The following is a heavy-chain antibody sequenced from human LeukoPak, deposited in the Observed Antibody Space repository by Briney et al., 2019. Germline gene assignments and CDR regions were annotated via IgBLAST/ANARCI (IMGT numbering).Heavy chain of an antibody. CDR1: GASISSYY. V-gene: IGHV4-59*08. Sequence: SETLSLTCTVSGASISSYYWSWIRQPPGKGLEWTAFMYYSGSTNYNPSLKSRVTISVDTSKNQFSLKLSSVTAADTAVYYCARRSISGNSWDYFDYWGQGTLVTVSS. D-gene: IGHD4-23*01. J-gene: IGHJ4*02. CDR3: ARRSISGNSWDYFDY. CDR2: MYYSGST.